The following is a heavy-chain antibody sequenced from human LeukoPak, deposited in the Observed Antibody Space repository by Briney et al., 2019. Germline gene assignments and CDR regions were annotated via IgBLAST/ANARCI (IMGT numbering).Heavy chain of an antibody. CDR1: GGTFSSYA. V-gene: IGHV1-69*05. CDR2: IIPIFGTA. J-gene: IGHJ4*02. D-gene: IGHD3-10*01. CDR3: ARDGPYYYGSGSYLIFDY. Sequence: SVKVSCKASGGTFSSYAISWVRQAPGQGLEWMGRIIPIFGTANYAQKFQGRVAITTDESTSTAYMELSSLRSEDTAVYYCARDGPYYYGSGSYLIFDYWGKGTLVTVSS.